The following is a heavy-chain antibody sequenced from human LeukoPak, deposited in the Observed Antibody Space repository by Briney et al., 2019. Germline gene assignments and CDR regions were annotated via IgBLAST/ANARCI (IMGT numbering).Heavy chain of an antibody. CDR2: ISGSGGST. Sequence: GGSLRLSCAASGFTVNSNYMSWVRQAPGKGLEWVAAISGSGGSTYYADSVKGRFTISRDNFKNTLYLQMNSLRAEDTAVYYCAKEVIVGVSFDYWGQGTLVTVSS. CDR3: AKEVIVGVSFDY. V-gene: IGHV3-23*01. CDR1: GFTVNSNY. D-gene: IGHD1-26*01. J-gene: IGHJ4*02.